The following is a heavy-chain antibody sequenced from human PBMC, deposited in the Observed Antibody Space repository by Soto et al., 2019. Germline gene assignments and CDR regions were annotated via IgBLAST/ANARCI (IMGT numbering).Heavy chain of an antibody. V-gene: IGHV3-33*01. Sequence: QVQLVESGGGVVQPGRSLRLSCAASGFTFSSYGMHWVRQAPGKGLEWVAVIWYDGSNKYYADSVKGRFTISRDNSKNTLYLQMNSLRAEDTAVYYCARDGTTVITRGAFVIWGQGTMVTVSS. J-gene: IGHJ3*02. CDR1: GFTFSSYG. CDR3: ARDGTTVITRGAFVI. D-gene: IGHD4-17*01. CDR2: IWYDGSNK.